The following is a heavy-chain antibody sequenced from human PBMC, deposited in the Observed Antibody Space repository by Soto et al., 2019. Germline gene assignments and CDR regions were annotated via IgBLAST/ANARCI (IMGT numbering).Heavy chain of an antibody. CDR1: GDSVSSNSAA. V-gene: IGHV6-1*01. Sequence: PSQTLSLTCAISGDSVSSNSAAWNWIRQSPSRGLEWLGRTYYRSKWYNDYAVSVKSRITINPDTSKNQFSLQLNSVTPEDTAVYYCARERDYDFWSGYYIGSTFDIWGQGTMVTVSS. J-gene: IGHJ3*02. CDR2: TYYRSKWYN. CDR3: ARERDYDFWSGYYIGSTFDI. D-gene: IGHD3-3*01.